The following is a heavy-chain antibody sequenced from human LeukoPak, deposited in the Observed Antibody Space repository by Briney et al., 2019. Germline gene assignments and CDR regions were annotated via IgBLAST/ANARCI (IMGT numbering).Heavy chain of an antibody. V-gene: IGHV1-18*01. CDR3: ARVNYYGSSGYYSFGY. D-gene: IGHD3-22*01. Sequence: ASVKVSCKASGYTFTSYGISWVRQAPGQGLEWMGWISAYNGNTNYAQKLQGRVTMTTDTSTSTAYMELRSLRSDDTTVYYCARVNYYGSSGYYSFGYWGQGTLVTVSS. CDR1: GYTFTSYG. CDR2: ISAYNGNT. J-gene: IGHJ4*02.